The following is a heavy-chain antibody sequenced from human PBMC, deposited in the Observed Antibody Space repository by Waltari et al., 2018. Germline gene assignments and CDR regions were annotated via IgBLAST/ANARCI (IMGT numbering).Heavy chain of an antibody. CDR2: MGGVGGTI. D-gene: IGHD1-26*01. CDR3: AKSLSDPTVGGLDV. CDR1: GFTFGRSA. J-gene: IGHJ6*02. V-gene: IGHV3-23*04. Sequence: EVQLVESGGGLVQPGGSLRLSCEASGFTFGRSAMTWVRQVPGKGLEGLWAMGGVGGTIYYADSVQGRFIISRDPSKNTLFLQLNSLRVEDTAVYFCAKSLSDPTVGGLDVWGQGTLVTVSS.